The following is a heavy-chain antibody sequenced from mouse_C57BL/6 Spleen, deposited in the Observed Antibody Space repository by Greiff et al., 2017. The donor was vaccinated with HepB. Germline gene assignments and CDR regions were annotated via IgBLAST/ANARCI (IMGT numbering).Heavy chain of an antibody. CDR2: IHPNSGST. CDR1: GYTFTSYW. J-gene: IGHJ4*01. D-gene: IGHD2-4*01. Sequence: VQLQQPGAELVKPGASVKLSCKASGYTFTSYWMHWVKQRPGQGLEWIGMIHPNSGSTNYNEKFKSKATLTVDKSSSTAYMQLSSLTSEDSAVYYCARWIYYDYDRAMDYWGQGTSVTVSS. V-gene: IGHV1-64*01. CDR3: ARWIYYDYDRAMDY.